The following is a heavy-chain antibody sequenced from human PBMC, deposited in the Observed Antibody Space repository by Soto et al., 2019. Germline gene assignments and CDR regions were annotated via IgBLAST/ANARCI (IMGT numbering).Heavy chain of an antibody. CDR1: GFTFSSYA. CDR3: AKRLTGEIVVVPAATGY. CDR2: ISGSGGST. D-gene: IGHD2-2*01. Sequence: EVQLLESGGGLVQPGGSLRLSCAASGFTFSSYAMSWVRQAPGKGLEWVSAISGSGGSTYYADSVKGRFTSSRDNSKNTLYLQMNSLRAEDTAVYYCAKRLTGEIVVVPAATGYWGQGTLVTVSS. V-gene: IGHV3-23*01. J-gene: IGHJ4*02.